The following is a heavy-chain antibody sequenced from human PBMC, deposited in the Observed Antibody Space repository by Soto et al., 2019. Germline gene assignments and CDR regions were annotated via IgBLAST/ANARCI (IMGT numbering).Heavy chain of an antibody. CDR2: IYWDDDK. D-gene: IGHD5-12*01. CDR1: GFSLTSGVG. J-gene: IGHJ4*02. CDR3: AHIDPEIVTVGGHGGFNY. V-gene: IGHV2-5*02. Sequence: QITLKESGPTLVRPPQTLTLTCTFSGFSLTSGVGVGWIRQPPGKALEWLALIYWDDDKRYSPSLKNRLTITKDTSKTQVVLTMTNVGPVETATYFCAHIDPEIVTVGGHGGFNYWGQGTLVTASS.